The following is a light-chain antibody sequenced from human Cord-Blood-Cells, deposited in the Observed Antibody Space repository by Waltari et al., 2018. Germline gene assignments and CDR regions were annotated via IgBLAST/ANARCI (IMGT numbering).Light chain of an antibody. CDR1: QSVLYSSNNKNY. Sequence: DIVMTQSPDSLAVSLGERATINCKSSQSVLYSSNNKNYLAWYQQKPGQPPKLLIYWASTREAGVPDRFSVSGSGTDFTLTISSLRAEDVAVYYCQQYYSTPITFGQGTRLEIK. J-gene: IGKJ5*01. CDR2: WAS. V-gene: IGKV4-1*01. CDR3: QQYYSTPIT.